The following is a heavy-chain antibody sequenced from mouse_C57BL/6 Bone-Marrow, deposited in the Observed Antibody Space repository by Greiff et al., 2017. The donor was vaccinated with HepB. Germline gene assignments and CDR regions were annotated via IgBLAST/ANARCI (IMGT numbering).Heavy chain of an antibody. CDR3: AINGGY. CDR2: IYPGRGNT. CDR1: GYTFTDYY. Sequence: VQLQQSGAELVRPGASVKLSCKASGYTFTDYYINWVKQRPGQGLEWIARIYPGRGNTYYNEKFKGKATLTAEKSSSTAYMQLSSLTSEDSAVYFCAINGGYWGQGTTLTVSS. J-gene: IGHJ2*01. V-gene: IGHV1-76*01.